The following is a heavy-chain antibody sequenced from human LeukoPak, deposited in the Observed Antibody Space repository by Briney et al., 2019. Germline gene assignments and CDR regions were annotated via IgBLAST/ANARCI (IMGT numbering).Heavy chain of an antibody. CDR3: ASGKYYYDSSGSDY. J-gene: IGHJ4*02. D-gene: IGHD3-22*01. CDR1: GGSIRSSLYY. V-gene: IGHV4-39*07. Sequence: SETLSLTCTVSGGSIRSSLYYWAWIRQTPGKGLEWIGSIYHSGSTYYNPSLKSRVTISVDTSKNQFSLKLSSVTAADTAVYYCASGKYYYDSSGSDYWGQGTLVTVSS. CDR2: IYHSGST.